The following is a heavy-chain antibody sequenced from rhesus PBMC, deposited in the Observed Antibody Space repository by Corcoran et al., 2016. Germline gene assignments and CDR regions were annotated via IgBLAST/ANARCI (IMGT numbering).Heavy chain of an antibody. CDR1: GFTFSSYG. J-gene: IGHJ5-1*01. V-gene: IGHV3S5*01. CDR2: INSGGGST. Sequence: EVQLVETGGGLVQPGGSLKLSCAASGFTFSSYGMSWVRQAPGKGLEGVSAINSGGGSTYYADSVKGRFTISRDNSKNTLSLQMNSLRAEDTAVYYCAKMYCSVFCCFDVWGPGVLVTVSS. D-gene: IGHD2-21*01. CDR3: AKMYCSVFCCFDV.